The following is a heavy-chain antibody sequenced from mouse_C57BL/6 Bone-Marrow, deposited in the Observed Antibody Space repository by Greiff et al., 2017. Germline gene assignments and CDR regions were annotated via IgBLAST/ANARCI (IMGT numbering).Heavy chain of an antibody. Sequence: EVQVVESGGGLVKPGGSLKLSCAASGFTFSDYGMHWVRQAPEKGLEWVAYISSGSSTIYYADTVKGRFTISRDNAKNTLFLQMTSLRSEDTAMYYCATLDYDDDWGHVDYGGQGTTLTVSS. CDR3: ATLDYDDDWGHVDY. J-gene: IGHJ2*01. CDR2: ISSGSSTI. CDR1: GFTFSDYG. D-gene: IGHD2-4*01. V-gene: IGHV5-17*01.